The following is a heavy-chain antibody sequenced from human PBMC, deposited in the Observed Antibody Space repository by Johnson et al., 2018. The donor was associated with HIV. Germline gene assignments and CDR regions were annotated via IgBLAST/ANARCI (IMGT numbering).Heavy chain of an antibody. J-gene: IGHJ3*02. V-gene: IGHV3-66*02. Sequence: VQLVESGGGLVQPGGSLRLSCAASGFTFSNAWMSWVRQAPGKGLEWVSVIYSGGSTYYADSVKGRFTISRDNSKKTMYLQMNSLRAEDTAVYYCAKDGVGIAAAGLDAFDIWGQGTMVTVSS. D-gene: IGHD6-13*01. CDR3: AKDGVGIAAAGLDAFDI. CDR1: GFTFSNAW. CDR2: IYSGGST.